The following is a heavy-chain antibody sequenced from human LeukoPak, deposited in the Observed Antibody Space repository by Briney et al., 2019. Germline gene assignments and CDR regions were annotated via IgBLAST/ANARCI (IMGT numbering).Heavy chain of an antibody. CDR1: GFTFCSYW. CDR3: ASPRYSYGVPTDY. Sequence: GGSLRLSCAASGFTFCSYWMHWVRQAPGKGLVWVSRINGDGSSTSYADSVKGRFTISRDNAKNTLYLQMNSLRAEDTAVYYCASPRYSYGVPTDYWGQGTLVTVSS. V-gene: IGHV3-74*01. CDR2: INGDGSST. D-gene: IGHD5-24*01. J-gene: IGHJ4*02.